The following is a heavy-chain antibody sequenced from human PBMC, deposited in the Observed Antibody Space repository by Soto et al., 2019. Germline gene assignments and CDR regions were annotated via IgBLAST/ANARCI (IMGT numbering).Heavy chain of an antibody. D-gene: IGHD3-3*01. CDR3: ARSTIFGVVIINNWFDP. V-gene: IGHV1-69*13. J-gene: IGHJ5*02. CDR1: GGTFSSYA. CDR2: IIPIFGTA. Sequence: SVKVSCKASGGTFSSYAISWVRQAPGQGLEWMGGIIPIFGTANYAQKFQGRVTITADEPTSTAYMELSSLRSEDTAVYYCARSTIFGVVIINNWFDPWGQGTLVTVSS.